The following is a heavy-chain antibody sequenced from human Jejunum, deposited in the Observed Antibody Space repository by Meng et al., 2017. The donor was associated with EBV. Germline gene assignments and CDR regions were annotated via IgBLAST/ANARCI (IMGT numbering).Heavy chain of an antibody. CDR3: ARGEGGYCSSSSCYLGT. Sequence: QLQLVQAGSELKPPGASVMVSCKASGYSCTSRAMHWVRQAPGQGLEWMGWINTDTRNPTYAQGLTGRFVFSLDTSVSTAYLQISSLKAEDTAVYYCARGEGGYCSSSSCYLGTWGQGTLVTVSS. D-gene: IGHD2-2*01. V-gene: IGHV7-4-1*02. CDR2: INTDTRNP. J-gene: IGHJ4*02. CDR1: GYSCTSRA.